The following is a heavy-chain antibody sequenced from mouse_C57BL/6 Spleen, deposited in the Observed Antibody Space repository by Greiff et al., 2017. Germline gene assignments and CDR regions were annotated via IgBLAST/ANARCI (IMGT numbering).Heavy chain of an antibody. CDR2: ISDGGSYT. D-gene: IGHD1-1*01. J-gene: IGHJ1*03. V-gene: IGHV5-4*01. CDR3: ARDRGITTVGGYFDV. CDR1: GFTFSSYA. Sequence: EVKLMESGGGLVKPGGSLKLSCAASGFTFSSYAMSWVRQTPEKRLEWVATISDGGSYTYYPDNVKGRFTISRDNAKNNLYLQMSHLKSEDTAMYYCARDRGITTVGGYFDVWGTGTTVTVSS.